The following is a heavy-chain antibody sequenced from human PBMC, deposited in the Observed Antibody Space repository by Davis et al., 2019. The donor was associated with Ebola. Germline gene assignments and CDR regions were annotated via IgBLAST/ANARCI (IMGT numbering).Heavy chain of an antibody. CDR1: GFTFSRYG. D-gene: IGHD6-19*01. Sequence: GESLKISCEASGFTFSRYGMHWVRQAPGKGLEWVAFIRSEATSQDYGKSVQGRFFISRDDSKNTLYLQMNSLRAEDTALYYCAREIGGSGWYSVDYWGQGTLVTVSS. J-gene: IGHJ4*02. CDR2: IRSEATSQ. CDR3: AREIGGSGWYSVDY. V-gene: IGHV3-30*02.